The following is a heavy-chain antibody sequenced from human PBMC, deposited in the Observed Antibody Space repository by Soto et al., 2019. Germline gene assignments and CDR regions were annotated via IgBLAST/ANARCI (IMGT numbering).Heavy chain of an antibody. D-gene: IGHD2-2*01. CDR2: ISSSGSTI. V-gene: IGHV3-11*01. Sequence: GGSLRLSCAAFGFTFSDYYMIRIRQAPGKGLEWVSYISSSGSTIYYADSVKGRFTISRDNAKNSLYLQMNSLRAEDTAVYYCARLGYCSSTSCYSYYYYYMDVWGKGTTVTVSS. J-gene: IGHJ6*03. CDR3: ARLGYCSSTSCYSYYYYYMDV. CDR1: GFTFSDYY.